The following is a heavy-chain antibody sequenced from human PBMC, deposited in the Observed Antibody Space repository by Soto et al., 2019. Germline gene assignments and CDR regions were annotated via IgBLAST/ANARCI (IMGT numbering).Heavy chain of an antibody. Sequence: QVQLQESGPGLVKPSETLSLTCTVSGGSVSSGSYYWSWIRQPPGKGLEWIGYIYYSGSTNYNPSLKSRVTRSVDTSKNQFSLKLSSVTAADTAVYYCARTDYCDFDYWGQGTLVTVSS. CDR1: GGSVSSGSYY. CDR3: ARTDYCDFDY. CDR2: IYYSGST. D-gene: IGHD4-17*01. V-gene: IGHV4-61*01. J-gene: IGHJ4*02.